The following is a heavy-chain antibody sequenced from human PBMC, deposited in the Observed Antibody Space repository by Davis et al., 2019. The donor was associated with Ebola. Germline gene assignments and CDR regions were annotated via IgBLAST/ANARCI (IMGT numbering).Heavy chain of an antibody. Sequence: GGSLRLSCAASGFTFSSYAMSWVRQAPGKGLEWVSAISGSGGSTYYADSVKGRFTISRDNSKNTLYLQMNSLRAEVTAVYYCAKTDCSGGSCYLFDYWGQGTLVTVSS. V-gene: IGHV3-23*01. CDR1: GFTFSSYA. J-gene: IGHJ4*02. CDR3: AKTDCSGGSCYLFDY. CDR2: ISGSGGST. D-gene: IGHD2-15*01.